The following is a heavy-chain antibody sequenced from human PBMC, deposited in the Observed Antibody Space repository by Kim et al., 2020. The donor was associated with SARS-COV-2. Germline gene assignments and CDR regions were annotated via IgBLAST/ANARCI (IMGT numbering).Heavy chain of an antibody. V-gene: IGHV3-23*01. D-gene: IGHD3-10*01. Sequence: TYYADSVKGRFTISRDNSKNTLYLQMNSLRAEDTAVYYCAKAGAMYYFDYWGQGTLVTVSS. CDR2: T. J-gene: IGHJ4*02. CDR3: AKAGAMYYFDY.